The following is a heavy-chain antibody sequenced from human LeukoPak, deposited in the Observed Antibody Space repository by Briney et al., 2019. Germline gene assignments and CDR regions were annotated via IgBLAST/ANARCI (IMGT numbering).Heavy chain of an antibody. V-gene: IGHV3-53*01. CDR3: ARATYYASGSNLPFYAFDI. CDR1: GFTVSANY. CDR2: IYSDGTT. D-gene: IGHD3-10*01. J-gene: IGHJ3*02. Sequence: LPGGSLRLSCAASGFTVSANYMTWVRQAPGKGLEWVSVIYSDGTTYYADSVKGRFTISRDSSMNSLHLQMHGLRDVDTAVYYCARATYYASGSNLPFYAFDIWGQGTMVTVSS.